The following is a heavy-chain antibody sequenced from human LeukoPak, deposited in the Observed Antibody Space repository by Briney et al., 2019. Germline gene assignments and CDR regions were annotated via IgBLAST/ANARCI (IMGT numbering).Heavy chain of an antibody. D-gene: IGHD2-2*01. CDR2: INPNSGGT. CDR3: ARGPGYCSSTSCYGTWFDP. V-gene: IGHV1-2*02. CDR1: GYTFTGYY. J-gene: IGHJ5*02. Sequence: GASVKVSCKASGYTFTGYYIHWVRQAPGQGLEWMGWINPNSGGTNYAQKFQGRVTMTRDTSISTAYMELSRLRSDDTAVYYCARGPGYCSSTSCYGTWFDPWGQGTLVTVSS.